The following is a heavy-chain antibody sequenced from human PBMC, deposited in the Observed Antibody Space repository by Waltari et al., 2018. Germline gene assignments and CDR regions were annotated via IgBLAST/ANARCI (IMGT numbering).Heavy chain of an antibody. CDR2: ISSSSSTI. CDR1: GFTFSSYS. CDR3: ARDSFRDCGGDCFTDY. J-gene: IGHJ4*02. V-gene: IGHV3-48*04. Sequence: EVQLVESGGGLVQPGGSLRLSCAASGFTFSSYSMNWVRQAPGKGLEWVSYISSSSSTIYYADSVKGRFTISRDNAKNSLYLQMNSLRAEDTAVYYCARDSFRDCGGDCFTDYWGQGTLVTVSS. D-gene: IGHD2-21*01.